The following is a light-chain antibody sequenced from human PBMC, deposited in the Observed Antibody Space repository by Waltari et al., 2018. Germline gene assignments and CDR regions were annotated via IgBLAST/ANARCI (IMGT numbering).Light chain of an antibody. CDR3: CSYAGLGTYV. Sequence: QSALTQPASVSGTPGQSITISCTGTTSDVGNYNLVSWYQHHPGKAPNLLICEVIKRPSGVSSRFSGSKSGSTASLTISGLQPDDEADYYCCSYAGLGTYVFGSGTKVTVL. V-gene: IGLV2-23*02. J-gene: IGLJ1*01. CDR1: TSDVGNYNL. CDR2: EVI.